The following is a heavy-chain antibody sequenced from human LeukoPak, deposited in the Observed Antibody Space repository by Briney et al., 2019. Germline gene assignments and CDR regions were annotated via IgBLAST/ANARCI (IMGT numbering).Heavy chain of an antibody. D-gene: IGHD2-2*01. CDR2: INPNSGGT. Sequence: GASVKVSCKASGYTFTGYYMHWVRQAPGQGLEWMGWINPNSGGTNYAQKFQGRVTMTRDTSISTAYMELSRLRSDDTAVYYCARNGKNCCSTSCSQRYYYYYMDVWGKGTTVTVSS. V-gene: IGHV1-2*02. J-gene: IGHJ6*03. CDR1: GYTFTGYY. CDR3: ARNGKNCCSTSCSQRYYYYYMDV.